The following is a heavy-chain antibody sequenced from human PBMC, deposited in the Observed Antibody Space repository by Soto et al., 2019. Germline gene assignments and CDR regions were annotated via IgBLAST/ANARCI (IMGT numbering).Heavy chain of an antibody. J-gene: IGHJ6*02. D-gene: IGHD5-18*01. CDR2: INLNSGGT. V-gene: IGHV1-2*02. Sequence: SVNVSCKASGYSFTGYFTQWVRQAPGQGLEWMGWINLNSGGTNYAQKFQGRVTMTRDTSISTAYMELSRLRSDDTAVYYCARGGDTAMVYHGMDVWGQGTTVTVSS. CDR3: ARGGDTAMVYHGMDV. CDR1: GYSFTGYF.